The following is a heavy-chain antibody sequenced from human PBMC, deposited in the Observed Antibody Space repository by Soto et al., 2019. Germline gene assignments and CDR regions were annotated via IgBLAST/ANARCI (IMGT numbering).Heavy chain of an antibody. D-gene: IGHD3-9*01. CDR3: AGKQRYFDWFGAFDI. Sequence: SETLSLTCAVSGGSISSTNWWSWVRQPPGKGLEWIGEIYHSGSTNYNPSLKSRVTISVDKSKNQFSLRLSSVTAADTAVYYCAGKQRYFDWFGAFDIWGQGTMVTVS. CDR2: IYHSGST. V-gene: IGHV4-4*02. CDR1: GGSISSTNW. J-gene: IGHJ3*02.